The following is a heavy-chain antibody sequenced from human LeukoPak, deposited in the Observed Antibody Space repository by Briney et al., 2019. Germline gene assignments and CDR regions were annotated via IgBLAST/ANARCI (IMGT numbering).Heavy chain of an antibody. Sequence: SVKVSCKASGGTFSSYATSWVRQAPGQGLEWMGGIIPIFGTANYAQKFQGRVTITADESTSPAYMELSSLRSEDTAVYYCARGGSGSYYNSDIDYWGQGTLVTVSS. CDR2: IIPIFGTA. J-gene: IGHJ4*02. CDR1: GGTFSSYA. CDR3: ARGGSGSYYNSDIDY. V-gene: IGHV1-69*13. D-gene: IGHD3-10*01.